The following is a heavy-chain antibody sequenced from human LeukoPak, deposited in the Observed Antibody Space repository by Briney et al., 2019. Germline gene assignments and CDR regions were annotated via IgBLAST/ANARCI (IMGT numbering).Heavy chain of an antibody. CDR2: INPNSGGT. CDR3: ATVRQQWELLFDY. V-gene: IGHV1-2*02. Sequence: APVKVSCKASGYTFTGYYMHWVRQAPGQGLEWMGWINPNSGGTIYAQKFQGRVTMTEDTSTDTAYMELSSLRSEDTAVYYCATVRQQWELLFDYWGQGTLVTVSS. CDR1: GYTFTGYY. D-gene: IGHD1-26*01. J-gene: IGHJ4*02.